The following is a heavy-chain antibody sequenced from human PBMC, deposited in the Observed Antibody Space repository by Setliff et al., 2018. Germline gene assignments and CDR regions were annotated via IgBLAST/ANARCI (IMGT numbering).Heavy chain of an antibody. CDR2: IKSKTDGGTT. D-gene: IGHD5-18*01. Sequence: PGGSLRLSCVASGFIFNNAWLSWVRQPPGKGLEWVGHIKSKTDGGTTDYAAPVKGRFTISREDSKNTLYLQMNSLKTEDTAVYYCISLWLGYYGLDVWGQGTTVTVSS. J-gene: IGHJ6*02. CDR1: GFIFNNAW. V-gene: IGHV3-15*01. CDR3: ISLWLGYYGLDV.